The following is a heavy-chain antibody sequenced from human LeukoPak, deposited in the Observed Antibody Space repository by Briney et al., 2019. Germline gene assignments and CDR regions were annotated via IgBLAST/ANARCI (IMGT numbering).Heavy chain of an antibody. V-gene: IGHV4-59*08. Sequence: SETLSLTCTVSGGSITNYYWGWIRQPPGKGLEWLGYIYYKGSTNYNPSLESRGTISVDTSKNQFSLNLTSVTAADTAVCYCARQGFSGFDPWGQGTLVTVSS. CDR1: GGSITNYY. CDR3: ARQGFSGFDP. J-gene: IGHJ5*02. D-gene: IGHD2/OR15-2a*01. CDR2: IYYKGST.